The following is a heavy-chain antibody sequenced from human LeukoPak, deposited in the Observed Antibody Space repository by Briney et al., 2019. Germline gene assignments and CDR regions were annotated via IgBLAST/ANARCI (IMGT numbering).Heavy chain of an antibody. CDR3: ARSAGYSYGYGMDV. Sequence: GGSLRLSCAASGFTFSSYWMSWVRQAPGKGLECVANIKQVGSEKYYVDSVKGRFTISRDNAKNSLYLQMNSLRAEDTAVYYCARSAGYSYGYGMDVWGQGTTVTVSS. V-gene: IGHV3-7*01. CDR2: IKQVGSEK. D-gene: IGHD5-18*01. CDR1: GFTFSSYW. J-gene: IGHJ6*02.